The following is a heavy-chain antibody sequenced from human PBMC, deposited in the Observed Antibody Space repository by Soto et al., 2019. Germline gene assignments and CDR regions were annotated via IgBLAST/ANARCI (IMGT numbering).Heavy chain of an antibody. CDR2: ISYDGSNK. J-gene: IGHJ4*02. Sequence: GGSLRLSCAASGFTFSSYGMHWVRQAPGKGLEWVAVISYDGSNKYYADSVKGRFTISRDNSKNTLYLQMNSLRAEDTAVYYCAKLNDYYDSSGLFDYWGQGTLVTVS. CDR3: AKLNDYYDSSGLFDY. CDR1: GFTFSSYG. V-gene: IGHV3-30*18. D-gene: IGHD3-22*01.